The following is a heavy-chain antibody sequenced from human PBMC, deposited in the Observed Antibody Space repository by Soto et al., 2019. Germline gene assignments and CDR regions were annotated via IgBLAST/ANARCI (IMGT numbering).Heavy chain of an antibody. CDR3: AKDRIPSLSSPYYFDY. J-gene: IGHJ4*02. CDR1: GFTFSSYA. D-gene: IGHD6-6*01. CDR2: ISGSGGST. Sequence: GGSLRLSCAASGFTFSSYAMSWVRQAPGKGLEWVSAISGSGGSTYYADSVKGRFTISRDNSKNTLYLQMNSLRAEDTAVYYCAKDRIPSLSSPYYFDYWGQGTLVTVSS. V-gene: IGHV3-23*01.